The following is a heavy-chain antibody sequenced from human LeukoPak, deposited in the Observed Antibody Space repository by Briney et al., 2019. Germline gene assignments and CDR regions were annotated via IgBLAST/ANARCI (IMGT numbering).Heavy chain of an antibody. J-gene: IGHJ6*03. CDR3: ARGPTVVPPDYYYYYMDV. D-gene: IGHD4-23*01. CDR2: IYSGGST. V-gene: IGHV3-53*05. Sequence: GGSLRLSCAASGFTVSSNYMSWVRQAPGKGLEWVSVIYSGGSTYYADSVKGRFTISRDNSKNTLYLQMNSLRAEDTAVYYCARGPTVVPPDYYYYYMDVWGKGTTVTVSS. CDR1: GFTVSSNY.